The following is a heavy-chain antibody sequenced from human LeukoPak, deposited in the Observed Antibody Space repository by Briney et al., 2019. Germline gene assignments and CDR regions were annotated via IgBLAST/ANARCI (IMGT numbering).Heavy chain of an antibody. CDR1: GFTVTSNY. D-gene: IGHD1-1*01. J-gene: IGHJ4*02. CDR3: ASKLASGY. CDR2: IYSGGTT. Sequence: GGSLRLSCVVSGFTVTSNYMSWVRQAPGKGLEWVSVIYSGGTTNYADSVKGRFTVYRDNSKNTLYLQMNSLRAEDTAVYYCASKLASGYWGQGTLVTVSS. V-gene: IGHV3-66*01.